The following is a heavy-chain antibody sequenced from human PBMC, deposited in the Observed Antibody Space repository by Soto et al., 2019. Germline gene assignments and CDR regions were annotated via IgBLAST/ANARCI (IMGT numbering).Heavy chain of an antibody. CDR3: AGQYSSSSVEF. CDR1: GFTFSDYY. CDR2: ISSGAITI. V-gene: IGHV3-11*01. J-gene: IGHJ4*02. D-gene: IGHD6-6*01. Sequence: LRLSCAASGFTFSDYYMNWIRQAPGKGLEWVSYISSGAITIYYADSVKGRFTISRDNAKNSLYLQMDSLRAEDTAVYYCAGQYSSSSVEFWGQGTLVTVSS.